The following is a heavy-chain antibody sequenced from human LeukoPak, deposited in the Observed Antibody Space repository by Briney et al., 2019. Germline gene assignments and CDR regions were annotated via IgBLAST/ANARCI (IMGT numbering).Heavy chain of an antibody. CDR1: GGSFSGYY. J-gene: IGHJ5*02. CDR3: ARDPSSGNYRTNWFDP. V-gene: IGHV4-34*01. D-gene: IGHD3-22*01. Sequence: PSETLSLTCAVYGGSFSGYYWSWIRQPPGKGLEWIGEINHSGSTNYNPSLKSRVTISVDKSKNQFSLKLSSVTAADTAVYYCARDPSSGNYRTNWFDPWGQGTLVTVSS. CDR2: INHSGST.